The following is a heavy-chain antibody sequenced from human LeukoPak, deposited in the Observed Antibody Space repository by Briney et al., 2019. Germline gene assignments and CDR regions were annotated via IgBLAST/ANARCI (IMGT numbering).Heavy chain of an antibody. CDR3: AREGGEWELLGYFDY. J-gene: IGHJ4*02. Sequence: SESLSLTCTVSDGSISSHYWSWIRQPLGERLEWIGDIYYSGSTNYNPSLKSRVTISVDTSKTKFSLKLSSVTAADTAVYYCAREGGEWELLGYFDYWGQGTLVTVSS. V-gene: IGHV4-59*11. CDR1: DGSISSHY. CDR2: IYYSGST. D-gene: IGHD1-26*01.